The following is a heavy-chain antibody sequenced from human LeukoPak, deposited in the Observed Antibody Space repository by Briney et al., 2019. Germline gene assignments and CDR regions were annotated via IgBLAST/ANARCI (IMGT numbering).Heavy chain of an antibody. D-gene: IGHD3-22*01. CDR2: FYITGST. Sequence: MSSETLSLTCTVSGGSISSYYWSWIRQPAGKGLEWIGRFYITGSTNYNPSLKSRVTMSVDTSKNQFSLKPSSVTAADTAVYYCARYLTYYYGSSGYYHFDYWGQGTLVTVSS. J-gene: IGHJ4*02. CDR1: GGSISSYY. CDR3: ARYLTYYYGSSGYYHFDY. V-gene: IGHV4-4*07.